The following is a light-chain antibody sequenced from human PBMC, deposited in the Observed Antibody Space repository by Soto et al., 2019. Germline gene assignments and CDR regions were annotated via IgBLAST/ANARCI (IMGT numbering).Light chain of an antibody. Sequence: QSVLTQPRSLSGSPGQSVTISCTGTSSDVGGYNYVSWYQQHPGKAPKLMIYAVTQRPSGVPDRFSGSKSGNTASLTISGLQTEDEADYYCCSYAGTYIYVFGGGTKLTVL. CDR1: SSDVGGYNY. CDR2: AVT. V-gene: IGLV2-11*01. J-gene: IGLJ2*01. CDR3: CSYAGTYIYV.